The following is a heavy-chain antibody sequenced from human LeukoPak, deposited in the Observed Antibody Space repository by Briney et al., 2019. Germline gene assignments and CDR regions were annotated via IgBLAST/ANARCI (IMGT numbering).Heavy chain of an antibody. J-gene: IGHJ6*03. CDR3: ARDRGGNDYYYYMDV. CDR2: INPNSGGT. D-gene: IGHD4-23*01. CDR1: GYTFTGYY. Sequence: GASVKVSCKASGYTFTGYYMHWVRQAPGQGLEWMGWINPNSGGTNYAKKFQGRVTMTRDTSISTAYMELSRLRSDDTAVYYCARDRGGNDYYYYMDVWGKGTTVTISS. V-gene: IGHV1-2*02.